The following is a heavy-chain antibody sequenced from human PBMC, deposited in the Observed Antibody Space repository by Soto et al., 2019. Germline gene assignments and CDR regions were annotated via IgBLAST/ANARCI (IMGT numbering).Heavy chain of an antibody. J-gene: IGHJ5*02. V-gene: IGHV4-59*01. CDR3: ARGAPWTDYDFWSATRSWFDP. CDR2: IYYSGST. CDR1: GGSISSYY. D-gene: IGHD3-3*01. Sequence: SETLSLTCTVSGGSISSYYWSWIRQPPGKGLEWIGYIYYSGSTNYNPSLKSRVTISVDTSKNQFSLKLSSVTAADTAVYYCARGAPWTDYDFWSATRSWFDPWGQGTLVTVSS.